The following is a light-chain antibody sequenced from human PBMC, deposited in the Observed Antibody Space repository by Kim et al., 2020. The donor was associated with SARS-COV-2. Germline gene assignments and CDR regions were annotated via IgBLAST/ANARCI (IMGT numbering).Light chain of an antibody. CDR3: SSRDSTGNRVL. CDR1: SLRSYY. CDR2: NRS. Sequence: SSELTQDPAVSVALGQTVRITCQGDSLRSYYASWYQQKPGQAPLLVIYNRSNRPSGIPDRFSGSSSGNPASLTITGVQAEDEADYYCSSRDSTGNRVLFGGGTQLTVL. V-gene: IGLV3-19*01. J-gene: IGLJ2*01.